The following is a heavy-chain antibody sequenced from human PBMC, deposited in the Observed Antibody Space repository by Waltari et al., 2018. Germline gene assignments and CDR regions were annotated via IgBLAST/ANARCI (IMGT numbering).Heavy chain of an antibody. CDR1: GGTFSSSS. D-gene: IGHD6-6*01. V-gene: IGHV1-69*10. Sequence: QVQLVQSGAEVQKPGSSVKVSCQASGGTFSSSSITWVRPAPGQGHEWMGGIIPILGIANYAQKFQGRVTITADKSTSTAYMELSSLRSEDTAVYYCAREGRVDSSSQFDYWGQGTLVTVSS. CDR2: IIPILGIA. CDR3: AREGRVDSSSQFDY. J-gene: IGHJ4*02.